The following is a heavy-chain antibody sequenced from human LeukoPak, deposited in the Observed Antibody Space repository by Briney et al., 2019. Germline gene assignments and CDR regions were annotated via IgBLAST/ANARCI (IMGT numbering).Heavy chain of an antibody. CDR3: ARASYYYGSGSFDP. CDR1: GYTFTSYG. D-gene: IGHD3-10*01. Sequence: ASVKVSCKASGYTFTSYGISWVRQAPGQGLEWMGWISAYNGSTNYAQKLQGRVTMTTDTSTSTAYMELRSLRSDDTAVYYCARASYYYGSGSFDPWGQGTLVTVSS. J-gene: IGHJ5*02. CDR2: ISAYNGST. V-gene: IGHV1-18*01.